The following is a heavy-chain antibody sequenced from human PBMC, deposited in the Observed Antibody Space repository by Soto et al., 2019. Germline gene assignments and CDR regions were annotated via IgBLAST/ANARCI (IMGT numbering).Heavy chain of an antibody. CDR3: AKDRASEYSYGRKFDY. CDR1: GFTFSDYY. V-gene: IGHV3-11*01. D-gene: IGHD5-18*01. CDR2: ISSSGSTI. J-gene: IGHJ4*02. Sequence: PGGSLRLSCAASGFTFSDYYMSWIRQAPGKGLEWVSYISSSGSTIYYADSVKGRFTISRDNAKNSLYLQMNSLRAEDTAVYYCAKDRASEYSYGRKFDYWGQGAQVTVSS.